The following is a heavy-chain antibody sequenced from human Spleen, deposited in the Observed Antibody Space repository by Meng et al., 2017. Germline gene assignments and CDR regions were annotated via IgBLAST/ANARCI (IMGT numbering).Heavy chain of an antibody. Sequence: QVPLSESGPGLVKPSPTLSLTSTVPGGSISMGGYYWSWIRQHPGKGLEWIGHMYYSGSTYYNPSLKSRVTISVDTSQNNLSLKLSSVTAADSAVYYCARGPTTMAHDFDYWGQGTLVTVSS. D-gene: IGHD4-11*01. V-gene: IGHV4-31*03. CDR3: ARGPTTMAHDFDY. CDR2: MYYSGST. CDR1: GGSISMGGYY. J-gene: IGHJ4*02.